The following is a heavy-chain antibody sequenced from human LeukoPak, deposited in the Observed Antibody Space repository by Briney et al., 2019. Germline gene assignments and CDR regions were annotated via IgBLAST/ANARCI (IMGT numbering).Heavy chain of an antibody. CDR1: GASFTSDDQY. Sequence: TSETLSLTCTVSGASFTSDDQYWNWIRQSPGKGLEWIGSIHPSGMLYNNPSLESRITMSRDTSKNQFSLNLNSVTAADTAVYFCSRGLDSRKLGYWGQGILVTVSS. V-gene: IGHV4-31*03. CDR3: SRGLDSRKLGY. J-gene: IGHJ4*02. D-gene: IGHD3-22*01. CDR2: IHPSGML.